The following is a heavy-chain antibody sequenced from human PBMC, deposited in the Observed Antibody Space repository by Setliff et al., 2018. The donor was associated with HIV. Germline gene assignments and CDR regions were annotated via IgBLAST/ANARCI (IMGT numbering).Heavy chain of an antibody. V-gene: IGHV3-9*01. CDR2: ISWNSGSI. D-gene: IGHD1-26*01. CDR3: VRVRVGGSLYFDF. Sequence: GGSLRLSCAASGFTLDDYAMHWVRQAPGKGLEWVSGISWNSGSIGYADSVKGRFTISRDNAKNSLYLQMNSLRAEDTALYYCVRVRVGGSLYFDFWGQGTPVTVSS. CDR1: GFTLDDYA. J-gene: IGHJ4*02.